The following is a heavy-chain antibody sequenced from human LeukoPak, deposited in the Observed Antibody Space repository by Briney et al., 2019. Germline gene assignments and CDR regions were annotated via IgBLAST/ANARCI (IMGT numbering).Heavy chain of an antibody. CDR3: ARDTPPLLYDSVWGSYRNNWFAP. J-gene: IGHJ5*02. CDR2: ISWNSGSI. Sequence: GRSLRLSCAASGFTFDDYAMHWVRQAPGKGLEWVSGISWNSGSIGYADSVKGRFTISRDNAKNSLYLQMNSLRAEDTAVYYCARDTPPLLYDSVWGSYRNNWFAPWGQGPLVTVPS. CDR1: GFTFDDYA. V-gene: IGHV3-9*01. D-gene: IGHD3-16*02.